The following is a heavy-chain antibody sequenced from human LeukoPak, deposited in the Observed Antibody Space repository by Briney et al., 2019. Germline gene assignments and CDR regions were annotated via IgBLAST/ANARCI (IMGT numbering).Heavy chain of an antibody. J-gene: IGHJ4*02. CDR3: AIGGWLDY. D-gene: IGHD6-19*01. CDR2: VLSDGSRI. CDR1: GFTFTNYW. Sequence: GGSLRLSCAASGFTFTNYWMHWVRQAPGKGLVWVSRVLSDGSRISYADSVKGRFTISRDNAKNSLFLQMNSLRAGDTAVYYCAIGGWLDYWGQGTLVTVSS. V-gene: IGHV3-74*01.